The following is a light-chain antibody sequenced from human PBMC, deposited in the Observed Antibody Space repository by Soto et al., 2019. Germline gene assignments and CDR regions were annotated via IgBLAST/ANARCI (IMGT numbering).Light chain of an antibody. CDR3: QQYRDSSGA. CDR1: QSIXTW. J-gene: IGKJ1*01. Sequence: DIRLTQSPSSLSASVGDRVTITCGASQSIXTWLVWYQQKPGKAPKLRXFVASTLESGGPSRLSGSGSGTDFPLTISSLQPEYFATYYCQQYRDSSGAFGQGTKVDIK. CDR2: VAS. V-gene: IGKV1-5*01.